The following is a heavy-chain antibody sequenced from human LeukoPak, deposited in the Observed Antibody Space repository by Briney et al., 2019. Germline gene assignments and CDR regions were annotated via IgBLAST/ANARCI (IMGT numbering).Heavy chain of an antibody. V-gene: IGHV1-18*01. CDR2: ISAYNGNT. CDR1: GGTFSSYG. CDR3: ARDSTVRGNFDP. Sequence: ASVKVSCKASGGTFSSYGISWVRQAPGQGLEWMGWISAYNGNTNYAQKLQGRVTMTTDTSTSTAYMELRSLRSDDTAVYYCARDSTVRGNFDPWGQGTLGTVSS. D-gene: IGHD3-10*01. J-gene: IGHJ5*02.